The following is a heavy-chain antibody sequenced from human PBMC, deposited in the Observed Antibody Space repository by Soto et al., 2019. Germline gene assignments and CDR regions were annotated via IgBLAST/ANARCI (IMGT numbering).Heavy chain of an antibody. CDR3: AREGDVPYYYYGMDV. CDR2: ISPFNGNT. Sequence: ASVKVSCKSSGYPFTHYGITWIRQAPGQGLEWMGWISPFNGNTNYGQTLQGRVTLTTETSTSTVYMELRSLRSDDTAVYYCAREGDVPYYYYGMDVWGQGTTVTVS. CDR1: GYPFTHYG. V-gene: IGHV1-18*01. D-gene: IGHD2-21*02. J-gene: IGHJ6*02.